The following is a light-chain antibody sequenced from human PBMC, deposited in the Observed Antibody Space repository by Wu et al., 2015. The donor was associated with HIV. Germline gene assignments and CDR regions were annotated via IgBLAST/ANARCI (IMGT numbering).Light chain of an antibody. CDR1: QNINNF. Sequence: DIQMTQSPSSLSASIGDRVTITCRASQNINNFLNWYQQKPGKAPKVLIYGASTLQSGVPSRFRGSGSGTDFTLTISGLQPDDFATYYCQHYDSYPYTFGQGTKLEIK. J-gene: IGKJ2*01. CDR3: QHYDSYPYT. CDR2: GAS. V-gene: IGKV1-16*01.